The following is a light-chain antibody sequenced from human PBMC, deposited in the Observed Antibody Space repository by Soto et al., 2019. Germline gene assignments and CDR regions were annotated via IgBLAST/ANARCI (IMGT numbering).Light chain of an antibody. CDR1: QSISSW. CDR3: QQYNSYWT. V-gene: IGKV1-5*03. CDR2: KAS. Sequence: DIQMTQSPSTLSASVGDRLTIPGRASQSISSWLAWYQQKPGKAPKLLIYKASSLESGVPSRFSGSGSGTEFTLTISSLQHDDFATYYCQQYNSYWTFGQGTKVDIK. J-gene: IGKJ1*01.